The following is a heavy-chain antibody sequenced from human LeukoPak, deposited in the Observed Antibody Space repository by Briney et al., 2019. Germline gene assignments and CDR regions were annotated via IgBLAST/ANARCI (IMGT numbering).Heavy chain of an antibody. D-gene: IGHD4-17*01. J-gene: IGHJ4*02. V-gene: IGHV3-64*01. CDR2: ISGNRGDT. CDR1: GFTFSRHA. Sequence: GGSLRLSCAASGFTFSRHAMHWVRRAPGKGLEYVSAISGNRGDTWYANSVKGRFTISRDNSKNTLYLQMGSLRAEDMAVYHCARASAEGDYGDYGHFDYWGQGTLVTVSS. CDR3: ARASAEGDYGDYGHFDY.